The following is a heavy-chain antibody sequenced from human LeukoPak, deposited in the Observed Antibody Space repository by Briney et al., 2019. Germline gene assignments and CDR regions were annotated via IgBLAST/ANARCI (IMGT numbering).Heavy chain of an antibody. Sequence: GGSLRLSCAASGFTLSSYSMNWVRQAPGKGLEWVSSISSSSSYIYYADSVKGRFTISRDNAKNSLYLQMNSLRAEDTAVYYCARPRNGDPGGYWGQGTLVTVSS. CDR3: ARPRNGDPGGY. J-gene: IGHJ4*02. V-gene: IGHV3-21*01. CDR2: ISSSSSYI. D-gene: IGHD4-17*01. CDR1: GFTLSSYS.